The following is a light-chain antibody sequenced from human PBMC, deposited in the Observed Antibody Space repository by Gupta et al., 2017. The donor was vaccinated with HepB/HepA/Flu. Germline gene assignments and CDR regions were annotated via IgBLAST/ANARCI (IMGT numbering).Light chain of an antibody. CDR1: QDISNY. CDR3: QKYDNAPWT. CDR2: DAS. V-gene: IGKV1-27*01. J-gene: IGKJ1*01. Sequence: DIQMTQSPSSLPASVGDRVTITCRARQDISNYLAWYQQKPGKAPQLLIYDASALESGVPSRFSGSGSGTHFTLTISSLQPEDVANYYCQKYDNAPWTFGQGTEIEI.